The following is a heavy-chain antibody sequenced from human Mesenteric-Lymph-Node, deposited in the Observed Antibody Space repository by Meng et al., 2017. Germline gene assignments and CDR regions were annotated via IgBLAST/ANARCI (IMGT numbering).Heavy chain of an antibody. D-gene: IGHD2-2*02. CDR1: GFTFSSYW. J-gene: IGHJ6*02. V-gene: IGHV3-7*01. Sequence: GESLKISCVASGFTFSSYWMSWVRQAPGKGLEWVANIKQDGSERYYVDSVKGRFTISRDNAKNSLYLQMNSLRAEDTAVYYCARNTFNTALYCYYYAMDVWGQGTMVTVSS. CDR2: IKQDGSER. CDR3: ARNTFNTALYCYYYAMDV.